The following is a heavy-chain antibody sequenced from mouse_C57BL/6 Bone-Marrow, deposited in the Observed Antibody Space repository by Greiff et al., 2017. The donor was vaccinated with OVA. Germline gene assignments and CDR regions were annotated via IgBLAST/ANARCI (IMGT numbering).Heavy chain of an antibody. CDR2: IDPEDGET. Sequence: EVKVVESGPELVKPGASVKISCKASGYSFTGYYMHWVKQRTEQGLEWIGRIDPEDGETKYAPKFQGKATITADTSSNTAYLQLSSLTSEDTAVYYCARCGWAWFAYWGQGTLVTVSA. J-gene: IGHJ3*01. CDR3: ARCGWAWFAY. CDR1: GYSFTGYY. D-gene: IGHD2-3*01. V-gene: IGHV14-2*01.